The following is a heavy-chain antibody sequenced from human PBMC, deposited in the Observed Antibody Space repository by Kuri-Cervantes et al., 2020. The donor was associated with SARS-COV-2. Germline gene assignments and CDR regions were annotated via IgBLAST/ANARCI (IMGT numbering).Heavy chain of an antibody. Sequence: GGSLRLSCAASGFTFSHFGMFWVCQAPGKGLEWVAFIRYDGNYKTYADAVKGRFTISRDNSKNTLYLQMDNLRAEDRAVYYCARDQAGTIDYWGQGTLVTVSS. D-gene: IGHD1-1*01. CDR2: IRYDGNYK. CDR3: ARDQAGTIDY. CDR1: GFTFSHFG. J-gene: IGHJ4*02. V-gene: IGHV3-30*02.